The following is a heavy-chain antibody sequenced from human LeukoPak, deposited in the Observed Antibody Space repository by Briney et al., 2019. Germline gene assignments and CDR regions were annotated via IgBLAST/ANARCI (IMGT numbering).Heavy chain of an antibody. CDR1: GFTFSGSA. Sequence: GGSLRLSCAASGFTFSGSAMHWVRQASGKGLEWVGRIRSKANSYATAYAASVEGRFTISRDDSKNTAYLQMNSLKTEDTAVYYCTRPGIAVDGSGYWGQGTLVTVSS. J-gene: IGHJ4*02. CDR3: TRPGIAVDGSGY. D-gene: IGHD6-19*01. V-gene: IGHV3-73*01. CDR2: IRSKANSYAT.